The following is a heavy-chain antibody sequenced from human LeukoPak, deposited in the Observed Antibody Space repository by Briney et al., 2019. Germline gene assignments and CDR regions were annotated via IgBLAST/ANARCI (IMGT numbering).Heavy chain of an antibody. D-gene: IGHD3-10*01. CDR2: IYYSGST. V-gene: IGHV4-30-4*01. CDR1: GGSNSSGDYY. J-gene: IGHJ6*02. Sequence: SQTLSLTCTVSGGSNSSGDYYWSWIRQPPGKGLEWIGYIYYSGSTYYNPSLKSRVTISVDTSKNQFSLKLSSVTAADTAVYYCARVNTMVRGVIKYYGMDVWGQGTTVTVSS. CDR3: ARVNTMVRGVIKYYGMDV.